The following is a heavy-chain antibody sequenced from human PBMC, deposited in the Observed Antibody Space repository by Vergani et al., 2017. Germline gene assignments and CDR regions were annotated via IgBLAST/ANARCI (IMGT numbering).Heavy chain of an antibody. J-gene: IGHJ6*03. V-gene: IGHV2-5*04. Sequence: QITLKESGPTLVKPTQTLTLTCTFSGFSLNTRGVSVAWIRQPPGKALDWLALIYWNDDQHYSPSLNNRVTITKDTSKNQVVLTMTNMDYVDTGTYYCVYMKTGCETTGYLYPFYYYYYRDVWGKGTTVTVSS. CDR2: IYWNDDQ. CDR1: GFSLNTRGVS. D-gene: IGHD7-27*01. CDR3: VYMKTGCETTGYLYPFYYYYYRDV.